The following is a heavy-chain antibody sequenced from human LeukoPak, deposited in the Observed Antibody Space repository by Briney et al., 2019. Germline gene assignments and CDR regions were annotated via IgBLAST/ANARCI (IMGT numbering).Heavy chain of an antibody. Sequence: ASVKVSCKASGYTFTSYYMHWVRQAPGQGLEWMGIINPSGGSTSYAQKFQGRVTMTRDTSTSTVYMELSSLRSEDTAVYYCARDPVKRTDQQLAFDYWGQGTLVTVSS. V-gene: IGHV1-46*01. CDR1: GYTFTSYY. D-gene: IGHD6-13*01. CDR3: ARDPVKRTDQQLAFDY. J-gene: IGHJ4*02. CDR2: INPSGGST.